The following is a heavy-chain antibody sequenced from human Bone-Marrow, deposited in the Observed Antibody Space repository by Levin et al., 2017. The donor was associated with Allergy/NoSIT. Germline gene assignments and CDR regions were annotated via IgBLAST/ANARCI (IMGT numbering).Heavy chain of an antibody. J-gene: IGHJ4*02. Sequence: GESLKISCAASGFTFSDYAMHWVRQAPGKGLEWVAIIAHDGYNEYYADSVKGRFTISRDSSKSTLSLQMDSLRAEDTAIYSCAKSGVRWSFDFWSGSASDDWGQGTLVTVSS. CDR1: GFTFSDYA. V-gene: IGHV3-30*18. CDR3: AKSGVRWSFDFWSGSASDD. CDR2: IAHDGYNE. D-gene: IGHD3-3*01.